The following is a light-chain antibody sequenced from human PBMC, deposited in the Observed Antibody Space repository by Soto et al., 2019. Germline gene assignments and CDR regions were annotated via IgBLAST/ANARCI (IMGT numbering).Light chain of an antibody. J-gene: IGKJ4*01. Sequence: EIVLTQSPDTLSLSPGERATLSCRASQSVRSNYLAWYQQKPGQAPRFLIYDASSRATGIPDRFSGSGSVNDFNLPNSRREPEVFAVDYCQQYGRLPLTFGGGPKVEIK. CDR1: QSVRSNY. CDR3: QQYGRLPLT. V-gene: IGKV3-20*01. CDR2: DAS.